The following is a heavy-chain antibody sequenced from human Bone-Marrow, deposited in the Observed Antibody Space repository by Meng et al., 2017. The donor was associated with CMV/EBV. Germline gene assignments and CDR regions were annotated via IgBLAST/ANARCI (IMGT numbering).Heavy chain of an antibody. V-gene: IGHV3-13*01. J-gene: IGHJ4*02. CDR3: ARDGTGSYSRFDY. Sequence: GESLKISCAASGFTFSSYDMHWVRQATGKGLEWVSAIGTAGDTYYPGSVKGRFTISRDNSKNTLYLQMNSLRAEDTAVYYCARDGTGSYSRFDYWGQGTLVTVSS. CDR1: GFTFSSYD. CDR2: IGTAGDT. D-gene: IGHD1-26*01.